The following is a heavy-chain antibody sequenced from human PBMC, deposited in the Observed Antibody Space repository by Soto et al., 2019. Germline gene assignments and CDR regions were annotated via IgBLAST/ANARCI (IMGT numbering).Heavy chain of an antibody. CDR2: ISYDGSNK. CDR3: AKDKGLALDCSGGRCYSDSYGMDV. V-gene: IGHV3-30*18. Sequence: GGSLRLSCAASGFTFSSYGMHWVRQAPGKGQEWVAVISYDGSNKYYADSVKGRFTISRDNSKNTLYLQMNSLRAEDTAVYYCAKDKGLALDCSGGRCYSDSYGMDVWGQGTTVTVSS. D-gene: IGHD2-15*01. CDR1: GFTFSSYG. J-gene: IGHJ6*02.